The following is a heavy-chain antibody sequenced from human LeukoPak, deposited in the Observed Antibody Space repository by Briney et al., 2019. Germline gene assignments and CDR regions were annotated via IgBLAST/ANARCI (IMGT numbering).Heavy chain of an antibody. CDR2: IKQDGSEA. CDR1: EFTFNRYW. D-gene: IGHD3-10*01. Sequence: GGSLRLSCAASEFTFNRYWMSWVRQAPGKGLQWVANIKQDGSEAHYVDSVKGRFTISRDNAKNSLSLQMNSLNVDDTVVYFCTRDALFGSGRTHSDFWSQGTLVSVSS. CDR3: TRDALFGSGRTHSDF. J-gene: IGHJ4*02. V-gene: IGHV3-7*04.